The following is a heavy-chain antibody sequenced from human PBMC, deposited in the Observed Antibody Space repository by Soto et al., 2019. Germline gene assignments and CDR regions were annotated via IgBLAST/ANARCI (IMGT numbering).Heavy chain of an antibody. V-gene: IGHV4-31*02. J-gene: IGHJ3*02. CDR3: ARDGREPSGEPRRPWDAFDI. D-gene: IGHD1-26*01. CDR2: IYYSGST. Sequence: PSEPQSVTSTVSGGSIISGGYYCSFIHKHPGKGLEWIGYIYYSGSTYYNPSLKSRVTISVDTSKNQFSLKLSSVTAADTAVYYCARDGREPSGEPRRPWDAFDIWGQGTMVTVSS. CDR1: GGSIISGGYY.